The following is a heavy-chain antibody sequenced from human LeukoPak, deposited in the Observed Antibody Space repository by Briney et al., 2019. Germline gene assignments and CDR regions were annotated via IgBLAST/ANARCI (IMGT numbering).Heavy chain of an antibody. CDR3: ARDKSGSYPPRYYFDY. CDR1: GGTFSSYA. CDR2: IIPIFGTA. V-gene: IGHV1-69*13. D-gene: IGHD1-26*01. J-gene: IGHJ4*02. Sequence: SVKVSCKASGGTFSSYAISWVRQAPGQGLEWMGGIIPIFGTANYAQKFQGRVTITADESTSTAYMELSSLRSEDTAVYYCARDKSGSYPPRYYFDYWGQGTLVTVSS.